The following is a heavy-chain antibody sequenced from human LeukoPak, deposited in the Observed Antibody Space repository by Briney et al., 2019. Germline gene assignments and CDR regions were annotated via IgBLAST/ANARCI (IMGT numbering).Heavy chain of an antibody. CDR1: GFTFSSYA. Sequence: GGSLRLSCAASGFTFSSYAMHWVRQAPGKGLEWVAVISYDGSNKYYADSVKGRFTISRDNSKNTLYLQMNSLRAEDTAVYYCAREGPKTHYYYMDVWGKGTTVTVSS. CDR3: AREGPKTHYYYMDV. J-gene: IGHJ6*03. CDR2: ISYDGSNK. V-gene: IGHV3-30*04.